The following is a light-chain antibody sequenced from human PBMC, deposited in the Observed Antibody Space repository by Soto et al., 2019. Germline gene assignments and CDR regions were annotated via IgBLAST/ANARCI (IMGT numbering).Light chain of an antibody. CDR3: QQYMSSVT. CDR2: GAS. CDR1: RSIDTTF. V-gene: IGKV3-20*01. Sequence: EIVLTQSPGSLSLSPGQRATLSCRDSRSIDTTFFAWYQKKSGQAPRLLIYGASKRATGIPDRFSGSGSGTDFTLIITRLEPEDFAVYYSQQYMSSVTFGQGTKVEIK. J-gene: IGKJ1*01.